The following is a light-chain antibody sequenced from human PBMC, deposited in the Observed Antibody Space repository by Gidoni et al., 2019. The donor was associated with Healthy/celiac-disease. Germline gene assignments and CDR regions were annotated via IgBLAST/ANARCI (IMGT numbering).Light chain of an antibody. CDR2: WAS. J-gene: IGKJ2*04. CDR1: QSVLYSSNNKNY. CDR3: QQYYSTPCS. Sequence: VSLGERATINCKSSQSVLYSSNNKNYLAWYQQKPGQPPKLLIYWASTRESGVPDRFSGSGSGTDFTLTISSLQAEDVAVYYCQQYYSTPCSFXQXTKLEIK. V-gene: IGKV4-1*01.